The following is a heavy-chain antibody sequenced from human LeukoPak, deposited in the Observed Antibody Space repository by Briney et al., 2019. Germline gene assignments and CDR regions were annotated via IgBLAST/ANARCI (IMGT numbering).Heavy chain of an antibody. CDR3: ARLSGTLGYYFDY. J-gene: IGHJ4*02. CDR1: GGSLSGYY. Sequence: SETLSLTCAVYGGSLSGYYWSWIRQPPGKGLEWIGSIYYSGSTYYNPSLKSRVTISVDTSKNQFSLKLSSVTAADTAVYYCARLSGTLGYYFDYWGQGTLVTVSS. CDR2: IYYSGST. D-gene: IGHD2-2*01. V-gene: IGHV4-34*01.